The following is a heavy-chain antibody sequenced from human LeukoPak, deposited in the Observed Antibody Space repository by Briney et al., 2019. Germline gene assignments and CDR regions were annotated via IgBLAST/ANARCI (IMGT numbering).Heavy chain of an antibody. D-gene: IGHD6-19*01. CDR1: GGTFSSYA. CDR2: IIPIFGTA. CDR3: AKDVTPYSSGWYGDY. Sequence: GASVKVSCKASGGTFSSYAISWVRQAPGQGLEWMGGIIPIFGTANYAQKFQGRVTITADKSTSTAYMELSSLRAEDTAVYYCAKDVTPYSSGWYGDYWGQGTLVTVSS. V-gene: IGHV1-69*06. J-gene: IGHJ4*02.